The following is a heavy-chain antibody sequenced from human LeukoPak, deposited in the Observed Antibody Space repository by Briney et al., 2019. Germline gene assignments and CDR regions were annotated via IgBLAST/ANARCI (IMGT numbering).Heavy chain of an antibody. D-gene: IGHD5-18*01. CDR3: ARQRVIRSRIQLWNPFDY. CDR2: TYYRSKWYN. Sequence: SQTLSLTCAISGDSVSSNSAAWNWIRQSPSRGLEWLGRTYYRSKWYNDYAVSVKSRITINPDTSKNQFSLQLNSVTPEDTAVYYCARQRVIRSRIQLWNPFDYWGQGTLVTVSS. CDR1: GDSVSSNSAA. V-gene: IGHV6-1*01. J-gene: IGHJ4*02.